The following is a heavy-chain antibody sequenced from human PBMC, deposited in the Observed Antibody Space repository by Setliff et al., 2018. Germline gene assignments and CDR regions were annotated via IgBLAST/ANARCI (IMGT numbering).Heavy chain of an antibody. CDR3: ARVPRFTDTRNAFDI. CDR2: IYYSGST. D-gene: IGHD5-18*01. J-gene: IGHJ3*02. V-gene: IGHV4-61*01. CDR1: GGSISSGSYY. Sequence: SETLSLTCTVSGGSISSGSYYWSWIRKPPGKGLEWIGSIYYSGSTNYNPSLKSRVTISVDTSKNQFSLQLGSVTATDTAVYYCARVPRFTDTRNAFDIWGQGTMVTVSS.